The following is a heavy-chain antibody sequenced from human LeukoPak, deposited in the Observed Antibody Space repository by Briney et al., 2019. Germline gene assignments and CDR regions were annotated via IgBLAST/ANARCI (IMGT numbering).Heavy chain of an antibody. J-gene: IGHJ4*02. CDR2: ISDSGGRT. V-gene: IGHV3-23*01. D-gene: IGHD3-22*01. CDR1: GITLSNYG. Sequence: GGSLRLSCAVSGITLSNYGMSWVRQAPGKGLEWVAGISDSGGRTNYADSVKGRFTISRDNPKNTLYLQMNSLRAEDTAVYFCAKRGVVIRVILVGFHKEAYYLDSWVQGALVSVAS. CDR3: AKRGVVIRVILVGFHKEAYYLDS.